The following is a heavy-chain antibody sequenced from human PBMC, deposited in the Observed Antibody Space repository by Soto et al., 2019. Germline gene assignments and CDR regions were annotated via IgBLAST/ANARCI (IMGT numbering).Heavy chain of an antibody. CDR3: ARAWHWLPSNSHYFYGLDV. V-gene: IGHV1-18*04. J-gene: IGHJ6*02. Sequence: ASVKVSCKTSGYTFTSYGISWVRQVPGQGLEWMGWISPYIGNTNYAQKFQDRVAMTTDTSTTTAYMELTSLTSDDTAVYYCARAWHWLPSNSHYFYGLDVWGQGTTVTVSS. CDR1: GYTFTSYG. D-gene: IGHD6-19*01. CDR2: ISPYIGNT.